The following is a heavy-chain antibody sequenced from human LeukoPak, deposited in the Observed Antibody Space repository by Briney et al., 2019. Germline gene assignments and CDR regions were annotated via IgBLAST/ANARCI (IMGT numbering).Heavy chain of an antibody. D-gene: IGHD1-26*01. CDR3: AREGGQGSFFDY. Sequence: GGSLRLSCAASGFTFSSYEMNWVRQAPGKGLEWASYISSSGSTIYYADSVKGRFTISRDNAKNSLDLQMNSLRAEDTAVYYCAREGGQGSFFDYWGQGTLVTVSS. V-gene: IGHV3-48*03. CDR1: GFTFSSYE. CDR2: ISSSGSTI. J-gene: IGHJ4*02.